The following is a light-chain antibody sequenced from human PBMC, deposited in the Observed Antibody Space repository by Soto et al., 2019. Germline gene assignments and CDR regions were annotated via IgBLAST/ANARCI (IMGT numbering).Light chain of an antibody. CDR3: QKYSSVPV. J-gene: IGKJ3*01. CDR1: QDIRNF. CDR2: AAS. V-gene: IGKV1-27*01. Sequence: DIQMTQSPTSLSASVGDRVTITCRASQDIRNFVAWYQQKPGKAPKLLIYAASTLQSGVPSRFSGSGSGTDFTLTIDSLLPEDVATYSCQKYSSVPVFGPWTKVEIK.